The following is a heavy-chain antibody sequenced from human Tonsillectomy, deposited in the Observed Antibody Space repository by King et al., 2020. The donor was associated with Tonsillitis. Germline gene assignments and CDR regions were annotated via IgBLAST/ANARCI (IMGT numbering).Heavy chain of an antibody. J-gene: IGHJ3*02. CDR1: GGSIISGNYY. CDR2: IYTSGNT. V-gene: IGHV4-61*02. Sequence: QLQLQESGPGLVKPSQTLSLTCTVSGGSIISGNYYWNWIRQPAGKGLEWIGRIYTSGNTNYNPSLKSRVTISIDTSKNHFSLKLSSVTAADTAVYYCASIEMSTDGHAFDNWG. CDR3: ASIEMSTDGHAFDN. D-gene: IGHD5-24*01.